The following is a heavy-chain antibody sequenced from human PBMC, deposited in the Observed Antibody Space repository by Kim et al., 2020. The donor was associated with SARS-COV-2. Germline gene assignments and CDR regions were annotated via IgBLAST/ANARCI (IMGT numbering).Heavy chain of an antibody. V-gene: IGHV3-66*02. CDR2: IYSGGST. J-gene: IGHJ4*02. CDR3: ARTGAAEEFDY. Sequence: GGSLRLSCAASGFTVSSNYMSWVRQAPGKGLEWVSVIYSGGSTYYADSVKGRFTISSDNSKNTLYLQMNSLRAEDTAVYYCARTGAAEEFDYWGQGTLVTVSS. CDR1: GFTVSSNY. D-gene: IGHD6-13*01.